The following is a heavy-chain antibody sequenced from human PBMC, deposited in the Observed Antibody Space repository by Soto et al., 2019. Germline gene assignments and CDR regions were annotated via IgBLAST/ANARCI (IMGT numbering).Heavy chain of an antibody. J-gene: IGHJ4*02. Sequence: QVQLVQAGAEVKKPGSSVKVSCKASGGTFSTYAISWVRQAPGQGLEWMGGIIPIYGTANYAQKFQGRLTMTADESTSTVYMELSSLRSDDTAVYYCAREVKPGGYTPPGTSGFDSWGQGTLLTVSS. V-gene: IGHV1-69*12. CDR2: IIPIYGTA. CDR3: AREVKPGGYTPPGTSGFDS. D-gene: IGHD5-12*01. CDR1: GGTFSTYA.